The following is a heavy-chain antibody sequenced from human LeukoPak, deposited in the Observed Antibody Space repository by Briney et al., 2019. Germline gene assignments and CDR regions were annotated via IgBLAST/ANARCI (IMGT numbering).Heavy chain of an antibody. D-gene: IGHD3-22*01. Sequence: SETLSLTCTVSGGSISSYYWSWIRQPPGKGLEWIGYIYYSGSTNYNPSLKSRVTISVDTSKNQFSLKLSSVTAADTAVYYCARENYDSSGYFFDYWGQGTLVTVFS. CDR2: IYYSGST. CDR1: GGSISSYY. V-gene: IGHV4-59*01. CDR3: ARENYDSSGYFFDY. J-gene: IGHJ4*02.